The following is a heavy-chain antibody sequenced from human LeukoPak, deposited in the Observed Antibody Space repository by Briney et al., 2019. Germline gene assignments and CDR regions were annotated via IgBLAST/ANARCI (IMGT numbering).Heavy chain of an antibody. D-gene: IGHD6-19*01. J-gene: IGHJ4*02. CDR3: ARGPGIAVAGTVR. CDR1: GFTFSSYS. CDR2: ISSSSSYI. Sequence: GGSLRLSCAASGFTFSSYSMNWVRQAPGKGLEWVSSISSSSSYIYYADSVKGRFAISRDNAKNSLYLQMNSLRAEDTAVYYCARGPGIAVAGTVRWGQGTLVTVSS. V-gene: IGHV3-21*01.